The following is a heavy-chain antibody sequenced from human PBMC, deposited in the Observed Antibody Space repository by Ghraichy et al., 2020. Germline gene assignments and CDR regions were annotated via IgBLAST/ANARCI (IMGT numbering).Heavy chain of an antibody. CDR3: AKDREYSSSLLLDY. Sequence: GGSLRLSCAASGFTFDDYAMHWVRQAPGKGLEWVSGISWNSGSIGYADSVKGRFTISRDNAKNSLYLQMNSLRAEDTALYYCAKDREYSSSLLLDYWGQGTLVTVSS. J-gene: IGHJ4*02. CDR1: GFTFDDYA. CDR2: ISWNSGSI. V-gene: IGHV3-9*01. D-gene: IGHD6-13*01.